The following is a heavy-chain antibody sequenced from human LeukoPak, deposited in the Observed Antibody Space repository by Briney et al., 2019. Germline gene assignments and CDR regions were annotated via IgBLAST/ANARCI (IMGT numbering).Heavy chain of an antibody. CDR3: ARDAAAGAGAFDY. Sequence: GGSLRLSCVVSGFIVNNNYINWVRQAPGKGLEWVSVFYSDGTTYHADSVKGRFTISRDNSQNTVFLQMNSLRAEDTAVYYCARDAAAGAGAFDYWGQGTLVTVSS. CDR2: FYSDGTT. V-gene: IGHV3-53*01. D-gene: IGHD6-13*01. J-gene: IGHJ4*02. CDR1: GFIVNNNY.